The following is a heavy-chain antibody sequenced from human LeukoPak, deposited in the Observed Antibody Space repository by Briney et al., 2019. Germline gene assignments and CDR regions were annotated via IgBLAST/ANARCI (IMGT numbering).Heavy chain of an antibody. CDR2: IYTSGST. D-gene: IGHD2-2*01. Sequence: SETLSLTCTVSGGSISSYYWSWIRQPAGKGLEWIGRIYTSGSTNYNPSLKSRVTMSVDTSKYQFSLKLSSVTAADTAVYYCARVRYCSSTSCLFYYYYMDVWGKGTTVSVSS. CDR3: ARVRYCSSTSCLFYYYYMDV. V-gene: IGHV4-4*07. CDR1: GGSISSYY. J-gene: IGHJ6*03.